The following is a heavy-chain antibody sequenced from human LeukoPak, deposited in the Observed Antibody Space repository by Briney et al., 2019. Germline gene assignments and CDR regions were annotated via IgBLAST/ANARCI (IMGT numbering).Heavy chain of an antibody. V-gene: IGHV1-2*02. Sequence: GASVKVSCKASGYTFTTYYMHWVRQAPGQGLEWMGWINGNTGVTHYAQKFQGRVTMTRDTSITTAYMELSSLRSDDTAVYYCARVNGGNSYDFDYWGQGTLVTVSS. CDR3: ARVNGGNSYDFDY. CDR2: INGNTGVT. J-gene: IGHJ4*02. CDR1: GYTFTTYY. D-gene: IGHD4-23*01.